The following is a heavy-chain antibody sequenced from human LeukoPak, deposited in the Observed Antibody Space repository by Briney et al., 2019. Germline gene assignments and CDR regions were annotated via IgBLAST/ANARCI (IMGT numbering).Heavy chain of an antibody. CDR2: ITSSSSST. CDR1: GFMFSPYS. CDR3: ARDGPGWSRNY. J-gene: IGHJ4*02. V-gene: IGHV3-21*01. D-gene: IGHD2-15*01. Sequence: GGSLRLSCAASGFMFSPYSLTWVRQTPGKGLEWVSTITSSSSSTYYSDSLKGRFTVSRDDAKNSLYLEMNSLGAEDTAVYYCARDGPGWSRNYWGQGTLVTVSS.